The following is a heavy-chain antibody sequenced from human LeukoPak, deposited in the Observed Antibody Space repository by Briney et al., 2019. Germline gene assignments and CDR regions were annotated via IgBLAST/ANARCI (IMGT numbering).Heavy chain of an antibody. CDR3: ARVYYDSSGYYSGGDY. CDR1: GYTFTSYY. V-gene: IGHV1-46*01. D-gene: IGHD3-22*01. J-gene: IGHJ4*02. CDR2: INPSGGST. Sequence: ASVKVSCKASGYTFTSYYMHWVRQAPGQGLEWMGIINPSGGSTSYAQKFQGRVTMTRDTSTSTVYMELSSLRSEDTAVYYCARVYYDSSGYYSGGDYWGQGTLVTVSS.